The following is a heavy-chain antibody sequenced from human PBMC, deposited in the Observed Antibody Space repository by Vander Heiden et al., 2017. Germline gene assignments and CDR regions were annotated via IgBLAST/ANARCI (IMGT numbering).Heavy chain of an antibody. CDR2: ISGSGGST. V-gene: IGHV3-23*01. CDR3: ANFRTYYFDY. J-gene: IGHJ4*02. CDR1: GFTFGGYA. Sequence: EVQLLESGGGLVQPGGSLILSCAASGFTFGGYAMSWVRQAPGKGLEWVSAISGSGGSTYYADSVKGRFTISRDNSKNTLYLQMNSLRAEDTAVYYCANFRTYYFDYWGQGTLVTVSS. D-gene: IGHD1-7*01.